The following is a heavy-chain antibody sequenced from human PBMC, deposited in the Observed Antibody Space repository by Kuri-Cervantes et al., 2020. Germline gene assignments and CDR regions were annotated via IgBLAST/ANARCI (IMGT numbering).Heavy chain of an antibody. CDR3: ARYGYGYARPFDY. J-gene: IGHJ4*02. CDR1: GFTFSSYA. CDR2: INKDGSET. Sequence: GESLKISCAASGFTFSSYAMSWVRQAPGRGLEWVASINKDGSETYYVDSVKGRFTTSRDNAKNSLYLQMNNLRGEDTAVYYCARYGYGYARPFDYWGQGFLVTVSS. V-gene: IGHV3-7*01. D-gene: IGHD2-2*01.